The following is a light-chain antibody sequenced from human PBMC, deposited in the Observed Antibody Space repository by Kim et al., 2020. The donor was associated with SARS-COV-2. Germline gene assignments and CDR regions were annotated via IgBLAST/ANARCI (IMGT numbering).Light chain of an antibody. CDR1: QSINHW. Sequence: DIQMTQSPSTLPASFEDRVTITCRASQSINHWLAWYQQKPGKAPKLLVYKASILETGVPSRFSGGGSGTEFTLTISSLQPDDFATYYCQQYTSPPWTFGQGTKVDIK. CDR2: KAS. J-gene: IGKJ1*01. V-gene: IGKV1-5*03. CDR3: QQYTSPPWT.